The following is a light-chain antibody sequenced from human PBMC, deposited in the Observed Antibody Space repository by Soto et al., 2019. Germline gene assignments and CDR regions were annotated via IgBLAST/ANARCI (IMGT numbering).Light chain of an antibody. V-gene: IGKV3-20*01. CDR1: QTVSSNY. CDR2: GAS. J-gene: IGKJ5*01. CDR3: QQYTGPPTT. Sequence: EIILPQSPDTLSLSPGERASLSCRASQTVSSNYLAWCQQRPGQAPRLIIYGASTRAAGIPDRFSGSGSGTDCTLTITRLEPEDAAVYFCQQYTGPPTTFGQGTRLEI.